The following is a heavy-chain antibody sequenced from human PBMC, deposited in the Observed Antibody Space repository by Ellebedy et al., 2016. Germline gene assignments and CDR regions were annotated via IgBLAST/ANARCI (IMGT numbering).Heavy chain of an antibody. CDR3: ARGSTYYVHLSDY. J-gene: IGHJ4*02. Sequence: GGSLRLXXAASGFTFSDYYMSWVRQAPRKGLEWVSSISSSGTVKYYADSAKGRFTISRDDAKNSLYLQMNSLRADDTAVDYCARGSTYYVHLSDYWGQGTLVTVSS. D-gene: IGHD3-16*01. CDR1: GFTFSDYY. CDR2: ISSSGTVK. V-gene: IGHV3-11*01.